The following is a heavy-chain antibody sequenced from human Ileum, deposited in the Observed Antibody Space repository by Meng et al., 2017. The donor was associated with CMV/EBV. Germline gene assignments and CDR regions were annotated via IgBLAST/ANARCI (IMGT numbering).Heavy chain of an antibody. V-gene: IGHV3-33*01. CDR2: IWFDGSQK. J-gene: IGHJ3*02. D-gene: IGHD6-19*01. CDR3: GAEYSSGWSAFHM. CDR1: GLIFNNYV. Sequence: ASGLIFNNYVMHWVRQAPGKGLEWVALIWFDGSQKFYVDSVKGRFTISRDNSNDMLYLEMNNLRAADTAVYYCGAEYSSGWSAFHMSGQGTLVTVSS.